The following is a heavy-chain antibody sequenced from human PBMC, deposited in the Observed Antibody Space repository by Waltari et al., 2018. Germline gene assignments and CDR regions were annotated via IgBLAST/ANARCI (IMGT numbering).Heavy chain of an antibody. Sequence: EVQLVESGGGLVQPGRSLRLSCTASGFTFGDYTMSWFRQAPGKGLEWVGRIKSKTDGGTTDYAAPVKGRFTISRDDSKNTLYLQMNSLKTEDTAVYYCTTEKRMNTAMVIYWGQGTLVTVSS. CDR3: TTEKRMNTAMVIY. CDR2: IKSKTDGGTT. CDR1: GFTFGDYT. D-gene: IGHD5-18*01. J-gene: IGHJ4*02. V-gene: IGHV3-15*01.